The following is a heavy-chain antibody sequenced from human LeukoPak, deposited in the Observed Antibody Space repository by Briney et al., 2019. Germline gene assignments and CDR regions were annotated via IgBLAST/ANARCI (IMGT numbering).Heavy chain of an antibody. CDR1: GGSISSYY. J-gene: IGHJ4*02. Sequence: SETLSVTCTVSGGSISSYYWSWIRQPAGNGLEWIGRIYTSGSTNYNPSLKSRVTMSVDTSKNQFSLKLSSVTAADTAVYYCARAVPATAIRAVAYPYYFDYWGQGTLVTVSS. V-gene: IGHV4-4*07. D-gene: IGHD2-2*01. CDR3: ARAVPATAIRAVAYPYYFDY. CDR2: IYTSGST.